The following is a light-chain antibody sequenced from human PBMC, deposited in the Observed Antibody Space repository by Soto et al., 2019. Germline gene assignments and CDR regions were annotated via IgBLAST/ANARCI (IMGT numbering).Light chain of an antibody. CDR3: SSYTSSSTLKV. CDR1: SSDVGGYNY. V-gene: IGLV2-14*01. CDR2: DVT. Sequence: QSVLTQPASVSGSPGQSITISCTGTSSDVGGYNYVSWYQQHPGKAPKLMIFDVTYRPSGVSNRFSGSKSGNTASLTISGLQPEDEADYYCSSYTSSSTLKVFGGGTKLTVL. J-gene: IGLJ2*01.